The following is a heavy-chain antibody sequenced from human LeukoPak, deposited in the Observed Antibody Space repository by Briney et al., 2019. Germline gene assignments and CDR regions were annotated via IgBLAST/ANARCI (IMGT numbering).Heavy chain of an antibody. CDR1: GGPISSDSHY. CDR3: ARYTPTRRYCSSTSCSNASFDY. D-gene: IGHD2-2*01. Sequence: SETLSLTCAVSGGPISSDSHYYSWIRQSPGEGLEENGSFHGGLIFYKSSLRSRVTISVDTSKNQFSLKLSSVTAADTAVYYCARYTPTRRYCSSTSCSNASFDYWGQGTLVTVSS. J-gene: IGHJ4*02. V-gene: IGHV4-39*07. CDR2: FHGGLI.